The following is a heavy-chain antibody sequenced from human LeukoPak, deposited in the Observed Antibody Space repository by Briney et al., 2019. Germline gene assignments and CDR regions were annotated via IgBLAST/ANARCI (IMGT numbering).Heavy chain of an antibody. CDR3: ARFALRGGAWDY. V-gene: IGHV1-69*04. J-gene: IGHJ4*02. Sequence: GASVKVSCKASGGTFSSYAISWVRQAPGQGLEWMGRIIPILGIANYAQRFQGRVTITADKSTSTAYMELSSLRSEDTAVYYCARFALRGGAWDYWGQGTLVTASS. D-gene: IGHD3-16*01. CDR2: IIPILGIA. CDR1: GGTFSSYA.